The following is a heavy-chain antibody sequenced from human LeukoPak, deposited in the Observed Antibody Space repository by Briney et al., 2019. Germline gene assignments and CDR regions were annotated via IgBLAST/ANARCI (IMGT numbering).Heavy chain of an antibody. CDR1: GFTFRSYW. CDR3: ARDLALRGNWFDP. J-gene: IGHJ3*01. V-gene: IGHV3-7*01. Sequence: GGSLRLSCEASGFTFRSYWMSWVRQAPGKGLEWVANIKQNGSEKYYVDSVKGRFTISRDNAKNSLYLQMNSLRAEDTAVYYCARDLALRGNWFDPWGQGTMVTVSS. D-gene: IGHD3-10*01. CDR2: IKQNGSEK.